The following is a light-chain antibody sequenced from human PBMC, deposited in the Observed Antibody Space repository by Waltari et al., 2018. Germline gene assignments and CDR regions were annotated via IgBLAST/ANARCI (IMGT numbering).Light chain of an antibody. CDR2: DNS. CDR3: QELNIFPLT. V-gene: IGKV1-9*01. CDR1: QAINGY. J-gene: IGKJ4*01. Sequence: DIQLTQSPSILSASVGDRVTITCRARQAINGYLAWYQVRPGRAPKLLIYDNSTLQSGVPSRFSGSESGTDFTLTISTLQPEDCATYYCQELNIFPLTFGGGTKVEIK.